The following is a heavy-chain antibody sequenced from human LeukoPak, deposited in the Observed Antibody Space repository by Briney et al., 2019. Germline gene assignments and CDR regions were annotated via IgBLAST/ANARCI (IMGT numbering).Heavy chain of an antibody. J-gene: IGHJ4*02. V-gene: IGHV1-18*03. D-gene: IGHD6-19*01. Sequence: GASVKVSCKASGYTFTNYGISWVRQAPGQGLEWMGWISAYNGNTKYSQEFQGRVTITRDTSASTAYMELSSLRSDDMAVYYCARVVRYSGGPLTDLLPYYFDYWGQGTLVTVSS. CDR2: ISAYNGNT. CDR3: ARVVRYSGGPLTDLLPYYFDY. CDR1: GYTFTNYG.